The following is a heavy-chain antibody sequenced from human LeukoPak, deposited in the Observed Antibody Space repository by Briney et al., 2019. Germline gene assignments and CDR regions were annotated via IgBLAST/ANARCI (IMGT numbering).Heavy chain of an antibody. CDR1: GGSFSNYY. Sequence: SETLSLTCAVYGGSFSNYYWSWIRQPPGKGLEWIGEINHSGSTNYNPSLKSRVTISVDTSKNQFSLKMSFVTAADTAVYYRARGLQAYSSSWYALVNWFDPWGQGTLVTVSS. D-gene: IGHD6-13*01. J-gene: IGHJ5*02. CDR2: INHSGST. CDR3: ARGLQAYSSSWYALVNWFDP. V-gene: IGHV4-34*01.